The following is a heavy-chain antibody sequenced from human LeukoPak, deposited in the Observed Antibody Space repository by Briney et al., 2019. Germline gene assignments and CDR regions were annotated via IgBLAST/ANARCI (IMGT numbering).Heavy chain of an antibody. D-gene: IGHD7-27*01. Sequence: GGSLRLSCAASGFTFNSFFLNWVRLTPGRELEWVACISQDGSETFYMDSVRGRFTISRDNTKNSLYLQMDSLRAEDAAVYFCVRDLGHSRHYFEYWGQGALVTVSS. CDR2: ISQDGSET. CDR1: GFTFNSFF. J-gene: IGHJ4*02. V-gene: IGHV3-7*01. CDR3: VRDLGHSRHYFEY.